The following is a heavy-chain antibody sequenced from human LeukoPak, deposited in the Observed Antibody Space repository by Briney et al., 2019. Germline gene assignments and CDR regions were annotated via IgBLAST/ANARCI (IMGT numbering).Heavy chain of an antibody. CDR1: GGSISGSSYY. CDR2: INHSGST. V-gene: IGHV4-39*07. Sequence: PSETLSLTCTVSGGSISGSSYYWGWIRQPPGKGLEWIGEINHSGSTNYNPSLKSRVTISVDTSKNQFSLKLSSVTAADTAMYYCARGPPYIVVVTAIGFFDYWGQGTLVTVSS. D-gene: IGHD2-21*02. J-gene: IGHJ4*02. CDR3: ARGPPYIVVVTAIGFFDY.